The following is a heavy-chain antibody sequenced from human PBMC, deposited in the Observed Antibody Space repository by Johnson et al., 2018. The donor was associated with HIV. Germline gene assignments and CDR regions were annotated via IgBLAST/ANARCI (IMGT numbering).Heavy chain of an antibody. Sequence: VQLVESGGGVVQPGGSLRLSCAASGFTFSSYDMHWVRQATGKGLEWVSAIGTAGDTYYPGSVKGRFTISRDNSKNTLYLQMNSLRAEDTAVYYCARSGPNWAFDFWGQGTMVTVSS. CDR3: ARSGPNWAFDF. CDR1: GFTFSSYD. V-gene: IGHV3-13*01. D-gene: IGHD1-1*01. CDR2: IGTAGDT. J-gene: IGHJ3*01.